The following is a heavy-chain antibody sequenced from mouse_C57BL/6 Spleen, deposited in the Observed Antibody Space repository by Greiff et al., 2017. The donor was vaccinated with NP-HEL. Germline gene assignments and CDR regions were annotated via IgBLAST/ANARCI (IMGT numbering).Heavy chain of an antibody. J-gene: IGHJ2*01. D-gene: IGHD4-1*01. V-gene: IGHV1-80*01. CDR2: IYPGDGDT. CDR3: ARLDPLLTGYFDY. Sequence: VQLQQSGAELVKPGASVKISCKASGYAFSSYWMNWVKQRPGTGLEWIGQIYPGDGDTNYNGKFKGKATLTADKSSSTAYMQLSSLTSEDSAVYFCARLDPLLTGYFDYWGQGTTLTVSS. CDR1: GYAFSSYW.